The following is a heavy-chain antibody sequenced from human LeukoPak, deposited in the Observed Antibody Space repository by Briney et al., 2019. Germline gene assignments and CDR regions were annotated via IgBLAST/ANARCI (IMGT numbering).Heavy chain of an antibody. J-gene: IGHJ3*02. CDR3: TRDGTYFDI. Sequence: GGSLRLSCTASGFTFSDYYMTWIRQAPGKGLELLSYVSTDSTYTNYADSVKGRFTISRDNAKSSLYLQLNSLTAEDTAVYYCTRDGTYFDIWGQGTMVTVSS. V-gene: IGHV3-11*05. D-gene: IGHD1-7*01. CDR2: VSTDSTYT. CDR1: GFTFSDYY.